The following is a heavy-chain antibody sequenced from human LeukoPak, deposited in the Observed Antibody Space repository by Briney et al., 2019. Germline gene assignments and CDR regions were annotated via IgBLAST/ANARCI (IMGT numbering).Heavy chain of an antibody. CDR3: SRVPIRTVTWIVVLRGHDVFDM. J-gene: IGHJ3*02. CDR1: GFTSADYA. V-gene: IGHV3-49*03. CDR2: IRSKACGGTT. D-gene: IGHD3-22*01. Sequence: GGSLRLSCTASGFTSADYAMTWFRRAPGKGLEWVGCIRSKACGGTTEYAASVQGRFTISRDDSKSIAYLQMDSLKIEDTAAYYCSRVPIRTVTWIVVLRGHDVFDMWGQGTMVTVSS.